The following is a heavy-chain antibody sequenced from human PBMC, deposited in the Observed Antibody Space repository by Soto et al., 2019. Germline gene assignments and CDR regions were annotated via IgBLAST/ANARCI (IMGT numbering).Heavy chain of an antibody. CDR3: ARTKSPAPFYDATGDYER. J-gene: IGHJ4*02. V-gene: IGHV4-30-4*01. Sequence: QVQLKESGPRLVKPSQTLSLTCTVSGASISKDDYYWSWIRQPPGKGLEWIVYIYYSGSTYYKPSLKSRLSISLDPSKNEVSLTMTSVTAADTAVYYCARTKSPAPFYDATGDYERWGQGTLVAVSS. CDR2: IYYSGST. CDR1: GASISKDDYY. D-gene: IGHD3-22*01.